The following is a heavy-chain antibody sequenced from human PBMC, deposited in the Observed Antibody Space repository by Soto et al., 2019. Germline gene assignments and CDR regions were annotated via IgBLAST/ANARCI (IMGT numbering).Heavy chain of an antibody. V-gene: IGHV1-69*01. J-gene: IGHJ4*02. CDR1: GGTFNRNT. Sequence: QVQLVQSGAEVKKPGSSVRISCKASGGTFNRNTISWVRQAPGQGPEWMGGITPMFGTANYAQKFQGRVTITADDSTSTAYMELSRLRSEDTAVYYCARQFDFDRSGQFYAYWGQGTLVIVSS. CDR2: ITPMFGTA. CDR3: ARQFDFDRSGQFYAY. D-gene: IGHD3-22*01.